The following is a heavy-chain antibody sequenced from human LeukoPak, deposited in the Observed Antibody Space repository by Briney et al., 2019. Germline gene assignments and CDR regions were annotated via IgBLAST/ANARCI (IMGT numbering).Heavy chain of an antibody. V-gene: IGHV1-69*13. Sequence: SVKVSCKASGGTLSSFAISWVRQAPGQGLEWMGGIIPILGTPNYAQKFQGRVTITADESTSTAYMELSSLRSEDTAVYYCARVSSYCSGGSCSDFDYWGQGTLVTVSS. J-gene: IGHJ4*02. CDR2: IIPILGTP. CDR3: ARVSSYCSGGSCSDFDY. D-gene: IGHD2-15*01. CDR1: GGTLSSFA.